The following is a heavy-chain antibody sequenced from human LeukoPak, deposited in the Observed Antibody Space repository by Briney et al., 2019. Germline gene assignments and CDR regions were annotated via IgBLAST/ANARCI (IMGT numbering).Heavy chain of an antibody. J-gene: IGHJ4*02. CDR2: ISGSGGST. D-gene: IGHD6-19*01. V-gene: IGHV3-23*01. Sequence: GGSPRLSCAASGFTFSSYAVSWVRQAPGKGLEWVSAISGSGGSTYYADSVKGRFTISRDNSKNTLYLQMNSLRAEDTAVYYCAKGSARYSTIAVAGTRLFDYWGQGTLVTVSS. CDR1: GFTFSSYA. CDR3: AKGSARYSTIAVAGTRLFDY.